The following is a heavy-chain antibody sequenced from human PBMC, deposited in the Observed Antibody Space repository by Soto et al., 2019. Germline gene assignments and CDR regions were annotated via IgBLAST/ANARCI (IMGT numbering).Heavy chain of an antibody. D-gene: IGHD2-21*01. Sequence: QVQLVQSGTEVKKPGSSVKVSCKASGHTFNSYSINWVRQAPGQGLEWMGRIIPVLDITNLTHKFQGRVSLTADRSTYTTYMGLSSLRSEDTAVFYCTRGDSWGYYGLDIWGQGTTVTVSS. CDR2: IIPVLDIT. J-gene: IGHJ6*02. V-gene: IGHV1-69*02. CDR1: GHTFNSYS. CDR3: TRGDSWGYYGLDI.